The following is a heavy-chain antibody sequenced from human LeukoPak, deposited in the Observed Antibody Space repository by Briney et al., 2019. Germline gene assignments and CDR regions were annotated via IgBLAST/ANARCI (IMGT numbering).Heavy chain of an antibody. CDR1: GYRFTGYW. D-gene: IGHD3-10*01. Sequence: GESLKISCKGSGYRFTGYWIGWVRQMPGKGLEWMGIIYPGDSDTRYSPSFQGQVTISADKSIRTAYLQWSSLKASDSAMYYCARLLWFGEFQIDYWGQGTLVTVSS. CDR2: IYPGDSDT. J-gene: IGHJ4*02. V-gene: IGHV5-51*01. CDR3: ARLLWFGEFQIDY.